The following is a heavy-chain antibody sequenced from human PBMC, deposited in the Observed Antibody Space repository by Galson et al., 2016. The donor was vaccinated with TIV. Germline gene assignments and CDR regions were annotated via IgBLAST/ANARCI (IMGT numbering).Heavy chain of an antibody. V-gene: IGHV3-66*02. J-gene: IGHJ6*02. CDR2: TSSGGAT. Sequence: LRLSCAASTFNVGDNYMTWVRQAPGKGLAWVSITSSGGATHYSDSVKGRFTMSIDTDKNTVYLQMNSLRPEDTAVYYFARERRYCSNECYLYYYYGMDVGGQGTTVTVSS. CDR3: ARERRYCSNECYLYYYYGMDV. CDR1: TFNVGDNY. D-gene: IGHD2-8*01.